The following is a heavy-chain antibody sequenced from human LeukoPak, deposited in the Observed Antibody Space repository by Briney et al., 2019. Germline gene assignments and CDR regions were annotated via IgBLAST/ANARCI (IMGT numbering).Heavy chain of an antibody. CDR1: GYTFTSYG. J-gene: IGHJ4*02. CDR2: INAYKGNT. V-gene: IGHV1-18*04. D-gene: IGHD1-26*01. Sequence: ASVKVSCKASGYTFTSYGISWVRQAPGQGLEWMGWINAYKGNTSYAQVLQGRVTMTTGTSTSTAYMELRSLRSDDTAVYYCARYSGSHYGDFDYWGQGTLVTVSS. CDR3: ARYSGSHYGDFDY.